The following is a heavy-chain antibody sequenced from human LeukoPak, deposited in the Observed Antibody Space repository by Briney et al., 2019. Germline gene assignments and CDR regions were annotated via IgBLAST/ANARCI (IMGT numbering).Heavy chain of an antibody. Sequence: SETLSLTCTVSGGSISSYYWSWIRQPPGKGLEWIGYIYYSGSTNYNPSLKSRVTISVDTSKNQFSLKLSSVTAADTAVHYCARHAGYSSPAYFDYWGQGTLVTVSS. J-gene: IGHJ4*02. CDR3: ARHAGYSSPAYFDY. CDR1: GGSISSYY. CDR2: IYYSGST. V-gene: IGHV4-59*08. D-gene: IGHD6-13*01.